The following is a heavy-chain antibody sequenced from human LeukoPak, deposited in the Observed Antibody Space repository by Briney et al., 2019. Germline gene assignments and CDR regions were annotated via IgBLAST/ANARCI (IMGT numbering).Heavy chain of an antibody. D-gene: IGHD3-22*01. CDR2: ITSSGGST. V-gene: IGHV3-23*01. J-gene: IGHJ4*02. CDR1: GFTFSSYA. Sequence: PGGSLRLSCAASGFTFSSYAMSWVRQAPGKGLEWVSSITSSGGSTYYAGSVKGQFTISRDNSNNTVYLQMNSLRAEDTAVYYCAKDRPNYYDSSGHYYRRNGDYWGQGTLVTVSS. CDR3: AKDRPNYYDSSGHYYRRNGDY.